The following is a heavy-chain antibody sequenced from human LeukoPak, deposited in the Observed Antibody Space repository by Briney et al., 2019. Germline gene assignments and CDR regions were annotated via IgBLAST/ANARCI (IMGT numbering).Heavy chain of an antibody. CDR2: IVSNGDST. Sequence: GGSLRLSCSASGFTFSRYGMHWVREAPGKGLVYVLAIVSNGDSTYYAESVKGRFTISRANAKNTLYLQMSSLRPDDTAVYYCVNPGWYYDSSGYSYYYGMDVWGQGTTVTVSS. D-gene: IGHD3-22*01. J-gene: IGHJ6*02. CDR3: VNPGWYYDSSGYSYYYGMDV. V-gene: IGHV3-64D*09. CDR1: GFTFSRYG.